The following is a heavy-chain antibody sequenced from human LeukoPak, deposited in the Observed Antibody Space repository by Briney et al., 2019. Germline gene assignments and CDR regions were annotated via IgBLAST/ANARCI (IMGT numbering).Heavy chain of an antibody. CDR2: INPNSGGT. J-gene: IGHJ4*02. CDR1: GYTFTSYS. Sequence: GASVKVSCKASGYTFTSYSMNWVRQAPGQGLEWMGWINPNSGGTNYAQKFQGRVTMTRDTSISTAYMELSRLRSDDTAVYYCARGSNRAGRAPSDYWGQGTLVTVSS. CDR3: ARGSNRAGRAPSDY. V-gene: IGHV1-2*02. D-gene: IGHD6-13*01.